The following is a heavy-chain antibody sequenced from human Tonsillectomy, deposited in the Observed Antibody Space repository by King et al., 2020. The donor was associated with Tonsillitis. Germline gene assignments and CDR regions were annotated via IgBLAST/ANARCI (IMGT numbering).Heavy chain of an antibody. J-gene: IGHJ4*02. CDR2: INAGNGNT. CDR1: GYTFTSYA. D-gene: IGHD3-22*01. V-gene: IGHV1-3*01. Sequence: QLVQSGAEVKKPGASVKVSCKASGYTFTSYAMHWVRQAPGQRLEWMGWINAGNGNTKYSQKFQGRVTITRDTSASTAYMELSSLRSEDTAVYYCARDKDSKDYYDSTAYGWGGDYWGQGTLVTVSS. CDR3: ARDKDSKDYYDSTAYGWGGDY.